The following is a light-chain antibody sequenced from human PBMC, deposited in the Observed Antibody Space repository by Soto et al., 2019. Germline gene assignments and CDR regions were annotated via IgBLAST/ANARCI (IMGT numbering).Light chain of an antibody. Sequence: QSALTQPASVSGSLGQSITISCTGTSIDVGSYNLVSWYQQHPGKAPKLMIYEGSKRPSGVSNRFSGSKSGNTASLTISGLQAEDEADYYCCSYAGSSTFLFGGGTKLTVL. CDR1: SIDVGSYNL. J-gene: IGLJ2*01. CDR2: EGS. V-gene: IGLV2-23*03. CDR3: CSYAGSSTFL.